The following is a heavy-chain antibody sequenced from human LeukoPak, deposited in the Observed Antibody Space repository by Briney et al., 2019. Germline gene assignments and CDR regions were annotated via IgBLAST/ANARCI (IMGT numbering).Heavy chain of an antibody. CDR1: GFTFSGSA. J-gene: IGHJ6*03. Sequence: PGGSLRLSCAASGFTFSGSAMHWVRQASGKGLEWVGRIRSKANSYATAYAASVKGRFTISRDDSKNTAYLQMNSLKTEDTAVYYCTRHEVPAYYGSGSYYEDYMDVWGKGTTVTVSS. CDR3: TRHEVPAYYGSGSYYEDYMDV. V-gene: IGHV3-73*01. CDR2: IRSKANSYAT. D-gene: IGHD3-10*01.